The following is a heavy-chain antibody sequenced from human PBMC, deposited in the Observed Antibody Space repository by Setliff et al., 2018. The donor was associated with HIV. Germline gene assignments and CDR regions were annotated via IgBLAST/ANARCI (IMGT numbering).Heavy chain of an antibody. CDR1: GDSISSYY. D-gene: IGHD3-16*01. CDR3: AREITYDYVWGSFRQGAFDI. J-gene: IGHJ3*02. CDR2: IYYSGST. V-gene: IGHV4-59*01. Sequence: PSETLSLTCTVSGDSISSYYWSWIRQPPGKGLEWIGYIYYSGSTNYNPSLKSRVTISVDTSRNHFSLKLISVTAADTAVYYCAREITYDYVWGSFRQGAFDIWGQGTLVTVSS.